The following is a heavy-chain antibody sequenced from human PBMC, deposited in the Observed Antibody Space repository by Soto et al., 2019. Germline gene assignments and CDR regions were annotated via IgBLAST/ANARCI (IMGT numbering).Heavy chain of an antibody. CDR1: GFTFSSYG. V-gene: IGHV3-33*01. Sequence: ESGGGVVQPGRSLRLSCAASGFTFSSYGMHWVRQAPGKGLEWVAVIWYDGSNKYYADSVKGRFTISRDNSKNTLYLQMNSLRAEDTAVYYCARGGIAAAGFDYWGQGTLVTVSS. D-gene: IGHD6-13*01. CDR3: ARGGIAAAGFDY. J-gene: IGHJ4*02. CDR2: IWYDGSNK.